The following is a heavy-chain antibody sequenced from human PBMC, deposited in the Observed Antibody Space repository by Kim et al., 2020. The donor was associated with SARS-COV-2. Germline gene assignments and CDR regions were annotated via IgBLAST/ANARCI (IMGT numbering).Heavy chain of an antibody. CDR3: ARASCSSTSCHQYFQH. V-gene: IGHV4-34*01. Sequence: SETLSLTCAVYGGSFSGYYWSWIRQPPGKGLEWIGEINHSGSTNYNPSLKSRVTISVDTSKNQFSLKLSSVTAADTAVYYCARASCSSTSCHQYFQHWG. CDR1: GGSFSGYY. J-gene: IGHJ1*01. D-gene: IGHD2-2*01. CDR2: INHSGST.